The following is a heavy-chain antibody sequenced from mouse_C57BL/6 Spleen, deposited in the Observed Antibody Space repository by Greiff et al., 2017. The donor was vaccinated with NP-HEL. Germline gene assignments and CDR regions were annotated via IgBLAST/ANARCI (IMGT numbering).Heavy chain of an antibody. J-gene: IGHJ2*01. D-gene: IGHD2-4*01. Sequence: QVQLQQPGTELVKPGASVKLSCKASGYTFTSYWMHWVKQRPGQGLEWIGIINPSNGGTNYNEKFKSKATLTVDKSSSTAYMQLSSLTSEDSAVYYCSREGKFYYDYDVDDWGQGTTLTVSS. CDR2: INPSNGGT. V-gene: IGHV1-53*01. CDR3: SREGKFYYDYDVDD. CDR1: GYTFTSYW.